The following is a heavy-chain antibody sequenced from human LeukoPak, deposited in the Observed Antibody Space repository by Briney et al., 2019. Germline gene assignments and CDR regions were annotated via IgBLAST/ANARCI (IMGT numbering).Heavy chain of an antibody. V-gene: IGHV3-23*01. Sequence: GGSLRLSCAASGFMFSSYAMSWVRQAPGKGLEWVSGISGSGGSTDYANSVKGRFTISRDNSKNTLYLQMNSLRAEDTAVYHCAKGRWDQLLSEIDYWGQGTLVTVSS. J-gene: IGHJ4*02. CDR3: AKGRWDQLLSEIDY. CDR2: ISGSGGST. D-gene: IGHD2-2*01. CDR1: GFMFSSYA.